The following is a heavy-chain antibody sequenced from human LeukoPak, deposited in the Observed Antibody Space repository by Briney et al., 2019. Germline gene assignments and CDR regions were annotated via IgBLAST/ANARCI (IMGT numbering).Heavy chain of an antibody. CDR2: MNPNSGNT. CDR1: GYTFTNYD. CDR3: ARDTDIVVVPAAQYYYYYMDV. J-gene: IGHJ6*03. Sequence: ASVKASCKASGYTFTNYDINWVRQATGQGLEWMGWMNPNSGNTGYAQKFQGRVTITRNTSISTAYMELSSLRSEDAAVYYCARDTDIVVVPAAQYYYYYMDVWGKGTTVTVSS. D-gene: IGHD2-2*01. V-gene: IGHV1-8*01.